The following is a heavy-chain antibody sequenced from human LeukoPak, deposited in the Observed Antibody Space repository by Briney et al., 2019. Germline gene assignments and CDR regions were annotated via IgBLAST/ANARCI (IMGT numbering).Heavy chain of an antibody. CDR3: ARDGFRVGAYDAFDM. CDR1: RYTFISYY. Sequence: GASVKVSCKASRYTFISYYIHWLRQAPGQGLEWMGKINPSGGSTTYAQKFQGRVTMTRDTSTSTVYMELSSLRSEDTAVYYCARDGFRVGAYDAFDMWGQGTMVTVSS. CDR2: INPSGGST. V-gene: IGHV1-46*01. D-gene: IGHD1-26*01. J-gene: IGHJ3*02.